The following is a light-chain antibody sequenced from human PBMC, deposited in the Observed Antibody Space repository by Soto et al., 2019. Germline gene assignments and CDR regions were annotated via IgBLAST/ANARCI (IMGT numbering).Light chain of an antibody. CDR3: SSYAGSNNRYV. CDR1: SSDVGGYNY. Sequence: QSALTQPPSASGSPGQSVTISCTGTSSDVGGYNYVSWYQPHPGKAPKLMIYEVSKRPSGVPDRFSGSKSGNTASLTVSGLQAEDEADYYCSSYAGSNNRYVFGTGTKLTVL. CDR2: EVS. V-gene: IGLV2-8*01. J-gene: IGLJ1*01.